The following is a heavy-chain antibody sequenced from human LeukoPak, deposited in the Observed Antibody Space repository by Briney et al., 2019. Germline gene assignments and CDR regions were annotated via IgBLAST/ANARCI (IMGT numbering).Heavy chain of an antibody. CDR2: IYHSGST. Sequence: SETLSLTCTVSGGSINSGSYYWTWIRQPPGKGLEWIGYIYHSGSTYYNPSLKSRVTISVDWSQNQFSLKLGSVTAADTAVYYCAREYDSSGRGAFDIWGQGTMVTVSS. D-gene: IGHD3-22*01. V-gene: IGHV4-30-2*01. CDR1: GGSINSGSYY. J-gene: IGHJ3*02. CDR3: AREYDSSGRGAFDI.